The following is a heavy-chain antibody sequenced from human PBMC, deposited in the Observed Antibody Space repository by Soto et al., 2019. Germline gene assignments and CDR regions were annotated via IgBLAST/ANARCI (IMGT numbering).Heavy chain of an antibody. Sequence: QVQLQESGPGLVKPSQTLSLTCTVSGGSISSGGYYWSWIRQHPGKGLEWIGYIYYSGSTYYNPSLKSRVTISVDTSKNQFSLKLRAVTAADTAVYYCARDYMVRGGKNNWFDPRGQGTLVTVS. CDR2: IYYSGST. D-gene: IGHD3-10*01. V-gene: IGHV4-31*03. J-gene: IGHJ5*02. CDR3: ARDYMVRGGKNNWFDP. CDR1: GGSISSGGYY.